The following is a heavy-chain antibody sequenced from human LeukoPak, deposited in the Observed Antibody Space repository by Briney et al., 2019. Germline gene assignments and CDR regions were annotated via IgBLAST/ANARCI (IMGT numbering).Heavy chain of an antibody. CDR2: ISGSGGST. Sequence: PGGSLRLSCAASGFTFSSYAMSWVRQAPGKGLEWVSKISGSGGSTYYADSVKGRFTISRDSPKNTLYLQMNSLRVEDTAVYYCAKIGYYYDSSGYYYFDYWGQGTLVTVSS. D-gene: IGHD3-22*01. V-gene: IGHV3-23*01. J-gene: IGHJ4*02. CDR1: GFTFSSYA. CDR3: AKIGYYYDSSGYYYFDY.